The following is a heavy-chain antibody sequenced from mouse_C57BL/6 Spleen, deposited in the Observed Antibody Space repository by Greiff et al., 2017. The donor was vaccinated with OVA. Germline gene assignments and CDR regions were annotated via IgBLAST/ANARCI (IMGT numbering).Heavy chain of an antibody. D-gene: IGHD4-1*01. CDR1: GYTFTDYY. Sequence: VQLQQSGPELVKPGASVKISCKASGYTFTDYYMNWVKQSHGKSLEWIGDINPNNGGTSYNQKFKGKATLTVDKSSSTSYMELRSLTSADSAVYYCARNWVWYFDVWGTGTTVTVSS. CDR2: INPNNGGT. V-gene: IGHV1-26*01. J-gene: IGHJ1*03. CDR3: ARNWVWYFDV.